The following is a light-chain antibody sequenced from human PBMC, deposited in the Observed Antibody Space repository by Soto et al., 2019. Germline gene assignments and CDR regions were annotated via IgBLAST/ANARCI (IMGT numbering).Light chain of an antibody. Sequence: EIGMTHSPATLSLSPGERATLYCRASQSISTNLAWYQQKPGQAPRLFISGASTRATGIPARFSGSGSGTEFTLTISSLQSEDFAVFYCQQYNIWPRTFGQGTKVEIK. V-gene: IGKV3-15*01. CDR3: QQYNIWPRT. CDR1: QSISTN. CDR2: GAS. J-gene: IGKJ1*01.